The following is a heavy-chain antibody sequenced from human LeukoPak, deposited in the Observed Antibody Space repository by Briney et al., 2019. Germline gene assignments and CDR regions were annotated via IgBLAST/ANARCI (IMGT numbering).Heavy chain of an antibody. Sequence: GGSLRLSCVASGFTFDEYAMHWVRQAPGKGLEWVSVISGDGDTTYYADSLKGRFTISRDNSKNSLYLQFDSLRTEDTALYFCARDMAPQRLPYDAFDIWGQGTRVTVSS. CDR3: ARDMAPQRLPYDAFDI. V-gene: IGHV3-43*02. CDR1: GFTFDEYA. J-gene: IGHJ3*02. D-gene: IGHD2-2*01. CDR2: ISGDGDTT.